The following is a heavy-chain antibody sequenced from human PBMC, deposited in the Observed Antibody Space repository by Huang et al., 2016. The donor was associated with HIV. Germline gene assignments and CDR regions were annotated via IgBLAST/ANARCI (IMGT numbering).Heavy chain of an antibody. Sequence: QVQLQESGPGLVKPSETLSLTCTVSGGSISSHHYSWIRQPPGKGLEWIGIIYYSGSTNDTPSLKSRATISLDTSKNHFSLRLRSVTAADTAVYYCARVARGPNWYFDLWGRGTLVTVSS. D-gene: IGHD2-15*01. V-gene: IGHV4-59*11. CDR3: ARVARGPNWYFDL. CDR2: IYYSGST. J-gene: IGHJ2*01. CDR1: GGSISSHH.